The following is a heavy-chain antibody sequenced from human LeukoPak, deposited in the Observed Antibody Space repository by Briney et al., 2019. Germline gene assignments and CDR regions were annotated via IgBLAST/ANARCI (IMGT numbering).Heavy chain of an antibody. Sequence: PGGSLRVSCAASGFSFCSYVLSWVCQAPGKGLEWVSDISSSDGNTYYADSVKGRFTISRDNSKNTLYLQMNSQRAEDTGVYYWSKGLYDHGVGMHYTDAGGEIWGPGNLVTVSS. D-gene: IGHD3-10*01. CDR1: GFSFCSYV. CDR3: SKGLYDHGVGMHYTDAGGEI. CDR2: ISSSDGNT. V-gene: IGHV3-23*01. J-gene: IGHJ4*02.